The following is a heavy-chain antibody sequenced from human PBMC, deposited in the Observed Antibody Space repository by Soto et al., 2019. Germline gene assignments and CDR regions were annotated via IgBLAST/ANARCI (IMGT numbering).Heavy chain of an antibody. CDR2: IFHGGST. V-gene: IGHV4-30-2*01. Sequence: PSETLSLTSAISGAPITGGDYSWNWIRQPAGKGLEWIGYIFHGGSTYYNPSLRSRVTISVDRSRTQFSLKMSSVTAADTAVYYCARGRVVVPAAVMFNCLDPWGQGALVTVSS. J-gene: IGHJ5*02. D-gene: IGHD2-2*01. CDR3: ARGRVVVPAAVMFNCLDP. CDR1: GAPITGGDYS.